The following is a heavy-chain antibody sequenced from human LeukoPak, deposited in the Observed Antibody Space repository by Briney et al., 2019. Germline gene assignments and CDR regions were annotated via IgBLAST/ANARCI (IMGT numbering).Heavy chain of an antibody. V-gene: IGHV4-31*03. D-gene: IGHD3-3*01. CDR1: GTSISSGAYS. Sequence: SETLSLTCTVSGTSISSGAYSWSWVRQHPGKGLEWIAYIYYSGNTYYNPSLKRRVTISVDTSKNQFSLKLSSVTAADTAVYYCAITITIFGALGYFDYWGQGTLVTVSS. CDR2: IYYSGNT. CDR3: AITITIFGALGYFDY. J-gene: IGHJ4*02.